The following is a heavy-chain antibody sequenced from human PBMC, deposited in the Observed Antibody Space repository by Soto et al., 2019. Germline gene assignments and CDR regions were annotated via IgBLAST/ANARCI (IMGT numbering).Heavy chain of an antibody. J-gene: IGHJ3*02. D-gene: IGHD3-3*01. CDR3: AKDIGFWRGYLPHNAFDI. CDR1: GFTFGNYG. Sequence: GGSLRLSCVVSGFTFGNYGMHWVRQAPGKGLEWVSAISWNSGNIGYADSVKSRFTISRDNAKNSLYLQMNSLRAEDTALYYCAKDIGFWRGYLPHNAFDIWGQGTMVTVSS. CDR2: ISWNSGNI. V-gene: IGHV3-9*01.